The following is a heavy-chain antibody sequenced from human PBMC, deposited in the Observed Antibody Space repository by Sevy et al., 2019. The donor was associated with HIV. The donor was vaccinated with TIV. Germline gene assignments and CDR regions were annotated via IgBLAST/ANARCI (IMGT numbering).Heavy chain of an antibody. CDR1: GFTFSSYA. CDR3: AKGVAEGDYYYYGMDV. Sequence: GGSLRLSCAASGFTFSSYAMSWVRQAPGKGLEWVSAISGRGGSTYYADSVKGRFTISRDNSKNTLYLQMNSLRAEDTAVYYCAKGVAEGDYYYYGMDVWGQGTTVTVSS. J-gene: IGHJ6*02. D-gene: IGHD6-13*01. CDR2: ISGRGGST. V-gene: IGHV3-23*01.